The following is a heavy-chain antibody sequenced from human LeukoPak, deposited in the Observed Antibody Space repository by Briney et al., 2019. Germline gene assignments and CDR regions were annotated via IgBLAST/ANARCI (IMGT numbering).Heavy chain of an antibody. V-gene: IGHV4-4*07. CDR3: ASSLEAYYFDY. CDR1: GGSISSYY. CDR2: IYHSGST. J-gene: IGHJ4*02. Sequence: TSETLSLTCTASGGSISSYYWSWIRQPAGKGLEWIGRIYHSGSTYYNPSLKSRVAISVDRSKNQFSLKLSSVTAADTAVYYCASSLEAYYFDYWGQGALVTVSS.